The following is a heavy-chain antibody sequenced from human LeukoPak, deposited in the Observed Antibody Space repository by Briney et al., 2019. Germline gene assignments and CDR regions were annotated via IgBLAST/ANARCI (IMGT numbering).Heavy chain of an antibody. V-gene: IGHV3-21*01. J-gene: IGHJ4*02. CDR1: GFTFNTFN. Sequence: GGSLRLSCATSGFTFNTFNMNWVRQAPGKGLEWVSSITSGGDYIYYADSVKGRFTTSRDNAKNSLSLQLNSLRVEDTAVYYCALGHYDVLAASYKWTPDYWGQGTLVTVSS. CDR2: ITSGGDYI. CDR3: ALGHYDVLAASYKWTPDY. D-gene: IGHD3-9*01.